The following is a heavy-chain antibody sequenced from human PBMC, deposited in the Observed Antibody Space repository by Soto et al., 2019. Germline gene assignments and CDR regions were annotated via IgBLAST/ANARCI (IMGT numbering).Heavy chain of an antibody. D-gene: IGHD1-1*01. V-gene: IGHV1-46*01. CDR1: GYILASYY. CDR2: INPFDGSR. CDR3: TTGGDASKTGY. Sequence: ASVKVSCKASGYILASYYIHWVRQAPGQGLEWMGWINPFDGSRMFAQSFQGRVTMTRDTSTSTVYMEVSSLSSVTAADTAVYYCTTGGDASKTGYWGQGTLVTVSS. J-gene: IGHJ4*02.